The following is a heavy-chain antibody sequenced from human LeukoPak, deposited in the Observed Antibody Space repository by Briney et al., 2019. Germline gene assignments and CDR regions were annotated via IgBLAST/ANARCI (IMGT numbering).Heavy chain of an antibody. CDR2: ISWNSGSI. J-gene: IGHJ6*02. CDR1: GFTFDDYA. CDR3: AKDIYYDILTGHYGMDV. D-gene: IGHD3-9*01. Sequence: PGGSLRLSCAASGFTFDDYAMHWVRQAPGKGLEWVSGISWNSGSIGYADSVKGRFTISRDNAKNSLYLQMNSLRAEDTALYYCAKDIYYDILTGHYGMDVWGQGTTVTVSS. V-gene: IGHV3-9*01.